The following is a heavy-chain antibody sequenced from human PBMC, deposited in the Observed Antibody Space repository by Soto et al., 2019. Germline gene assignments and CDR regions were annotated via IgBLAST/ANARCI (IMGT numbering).Heavy chain of an antibody. J-gene: IGHJ4*02. V-gene: IGHV3-33*01. Sequence: GGSLRLSCAASGFTFSSYGMHWVRQAPGKGLEWVAVIWYDGSNKYYADSVKGRFTISRDNSKNTLYLQMNSLRAEDTAVYYCARGARGKIVATTFDYWGQGTLVTVSS. CDR3: ARGARGKIVATTFDY. D-gene: IGHD5-12*01. CDR2: IWYDGSNK. CDR1: GFTFSSYG.